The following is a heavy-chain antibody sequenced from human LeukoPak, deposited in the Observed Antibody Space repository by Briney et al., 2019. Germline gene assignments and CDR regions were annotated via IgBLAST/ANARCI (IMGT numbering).Heavy chain of an antibody. CDR1: GFTFSSYG. J-gene: IGHJ4*02. V-gene: IGHV3-30*02. CDR3: AKGLGLWFGEYFDY. D-gene: IGHD3-10*01. CDR2: IRYDGSNK. Sequence: GGSLRLSCAASGFTFSSYGMHWVRQAPGKGLEWVAFIRYDGSNKYYADSVKGRFTISRDNSKNTLYLQMNSLRAEDTAVYYCAKGLGLWFGEYFDYWGQGTLVTVSS.